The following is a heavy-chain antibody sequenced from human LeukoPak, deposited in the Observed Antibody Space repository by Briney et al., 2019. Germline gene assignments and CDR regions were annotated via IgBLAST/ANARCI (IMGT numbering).Heavy chain of an antibody. CDR1: GYTFTSYD. J-gene: IGHJ4*02. CDR3: ARSPTPTYYDILTGYVY. Sequence: ASVKVSCKASGYTFTSYDINWVRQATGQGLEWIGWMNPNRGNTGYAQTFQGRGTMTRNTSISTAYMELSSLRSEDTAVYYCARSPTPTYYDILTGYVYWGQGTLVTVSS. D-gene: IGHD3-9*01. CDR2: MNPNRGNT. V-gene: IGHV1-8*01.